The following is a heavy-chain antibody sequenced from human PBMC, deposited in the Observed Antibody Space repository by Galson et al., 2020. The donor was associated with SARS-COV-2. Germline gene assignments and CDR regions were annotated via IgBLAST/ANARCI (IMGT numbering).Heavy chain of an antibody. CDR3: ATGPPYCSGGSCYWVDA. D-gene: IGHD2-15*01. CDR2: FDPEDGET. V-gene: IGHV1-24*01. CDR1: GYTLTELS. Sequence: ASVKVSCKVSGYTLTELSMHWVRQAPGKGLEWMGGFDPEDGETIYAQKFQGRVTMTEDTSTDTAYMELSSLRSEDTAVYYCATGPPYCSGGSCYWVDAWGQGTRVTVSS. J-gene: IGHJ5*02.